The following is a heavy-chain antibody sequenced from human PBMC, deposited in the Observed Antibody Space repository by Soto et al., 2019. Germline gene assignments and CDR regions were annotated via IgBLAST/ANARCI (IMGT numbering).Heavy chain of an antibody. CDR2: VNPILSLS. CDR1: GDTFSFYS. CDR3: ATRYGSGSRAFDY. D-gene: IGHD3-10*01. V-gene: IGHV1-69*02. Sequence: QVQLVQSGAEVKRPGSSVKVSCKASGDTFSFYSINWVRQAPGLGLEWMGRVNPILSLSNYAQRFQGRVTRTADKPTSTAYMATSSLRSEDTAIYYCATRYGSGSRAFDYWGQGAQVIVSS. J-gene: IGHJ4*02.